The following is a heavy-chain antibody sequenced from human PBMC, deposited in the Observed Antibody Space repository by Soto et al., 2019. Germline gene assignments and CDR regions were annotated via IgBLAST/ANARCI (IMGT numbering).Heavy chain of an antibody. Sequence: QVQLVESGGGVVQPGRSLRLSCAASGFTFSYHALNWVRQAPGKGLEWVAVISYDGDNKYIAESVKGRFTISRDNSKNTVSLQMNSPRAEDTAMYVCARGTTTSAFSAMDVWGQGTTVTVSS. V-gene: IGHV3-30-3*01. CDR1: GFTFSYHA. D-gene: IGHD1-1*01. CDR3: ARGTTTSAFSAMDV. CDR2: ISYDGDNK. J-gene: IGHJ6*02.